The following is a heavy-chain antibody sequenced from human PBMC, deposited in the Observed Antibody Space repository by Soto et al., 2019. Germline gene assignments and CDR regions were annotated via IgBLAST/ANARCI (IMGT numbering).Heavy chain of an antibody. J-gene: IGHJ4*02. Sequence: KTSETLSHTCTVSGVSISNSSYYWGWIRRPPGKGLEWIGTIYYSGITYYNPSLKSRVTISVDTSKNQFSLKLTSVTAADTAVYYCARHGSNWGQGTLVTVSS. CDR1: GVSISNSSYY. CDR2: IYYSGIT. CDR3: ARHGSN. V-gene: IGHV4-39*01.